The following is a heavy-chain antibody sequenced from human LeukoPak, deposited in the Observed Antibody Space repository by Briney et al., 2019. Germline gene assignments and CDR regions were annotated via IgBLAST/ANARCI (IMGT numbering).Heavy chain of an antibody. CDR1: GGTFSRYA. Sequence: ASVKVSCKASGGTFSRYAISWVRQAPGQGLEWMGGIIPIFGTGNYAQKFQGRVTITADESTSTVYMELSNLRSEDTAVYYCAREDRGYPSWFDYWGRGTLVTVSS. CDR2: IIPIFGTG. J-gene: IGHJ4*02. D-gene: IGHD5-18*01. V-gene: IGHV1-69*13. CDR3: AREDRGYPSWFDY.